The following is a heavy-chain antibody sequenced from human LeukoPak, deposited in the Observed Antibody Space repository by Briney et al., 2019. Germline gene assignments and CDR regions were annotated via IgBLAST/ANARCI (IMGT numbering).Heavy chain of an antibody. V-gene: IGHV4-30-4*01. CDR2: IYYSGST. Sequence: SETLSLTCTVSGVSISSGDYYWRWVRQPPGKGLEWIGYIYYSGSTYYNRYLESRFTISVDTSKNQFSLKLSSVTAADTAVYYCARVGRAYDILTGYYHNWFDPWGQGTLVTVSS. CDR3: ARVGRAYDILTGYYHNWFDP. J-gene: IGHJ5*02. CDR1: GVSISSGDYY. D-gene: IGHD3-9*01.